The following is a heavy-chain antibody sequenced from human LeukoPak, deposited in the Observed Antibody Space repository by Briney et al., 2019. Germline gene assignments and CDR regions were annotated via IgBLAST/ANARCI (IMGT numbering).Heavy chain of an antibody. D-gene: IGHD6-19*01. CDR2: IYYSGST. J-gene: IGHJ4*02. Sequence: SQTLSLTCTVSGGSISSGDYYWSWIRQPPRKGLEWIGYIYYSGSTYYNPSLKSRVTISVDTSKNQFSLKLSSVTAADTAVYYCARSSGESGFFDYWGQGTLVTVSS. CDR3: ARSSGESGFFDY. CDR1: GGSISSGDYY. V-gene: IGHV4-30-4*01.